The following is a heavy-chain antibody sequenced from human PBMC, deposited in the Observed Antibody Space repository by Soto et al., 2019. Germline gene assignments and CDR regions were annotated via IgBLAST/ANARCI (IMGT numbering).Heavy chain of an antibody. J-gene: IGHJ5*02. V-gene: IGHV4-31*03. CDR1: GGSISSGGYY. Sequence: SETLSLTCTVSGGSISSGGYYWSWIRQHPGKGLEWIGYIYYSGSTYYDPSLKSRVTISVDTSKNQFSLKLSSVTAADTAVYYCARADSGRYWFDPWGQGTLVTVS. CDR3: ARADSGRYWFDP. CDR2: IYYSGST. D-gene: IGHD2-21*01.